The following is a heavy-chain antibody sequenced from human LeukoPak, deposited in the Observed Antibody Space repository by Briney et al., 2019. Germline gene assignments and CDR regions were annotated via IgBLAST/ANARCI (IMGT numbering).Heavy chain of an antibody. Sequence: ASVKVSCKASGYTFTLHFMHWVRQAPGQGLEWMGIINPCGGSTTYAQQFQGRVTMTWDMSTSTVYMELSSLRSEDTAIYYCAKDRGYNGSGRGFDYWGQGTLITVFS. D-gene: IGHD3-10*01. CDR2: INPCGGST. CDR1: GYTFTLHF. V-gene: IGHV1-46*01. CDR3: AKDRGYNGSGRGFDY. J-gene: IGHJ4*02.